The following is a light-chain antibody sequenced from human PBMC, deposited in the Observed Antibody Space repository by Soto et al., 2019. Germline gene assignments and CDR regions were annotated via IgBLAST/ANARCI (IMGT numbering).Light chain of an antibody. CDR2: GAS. Sequence: VLTQSAGTVSLSPGERATLSCRASHIVSSNFLAWYQQKPGQAPRLLIYGASDRATGIPDRFTGSGSGTDFTLTISRVEPEDFAVYYCQQYGNSPQTFGQGTKVDI. V-gene: IGKV3-20*01. CDR3: QQYGNSPQT. J-gene: IGKJ1*01. CDR1: HIVSSNF.